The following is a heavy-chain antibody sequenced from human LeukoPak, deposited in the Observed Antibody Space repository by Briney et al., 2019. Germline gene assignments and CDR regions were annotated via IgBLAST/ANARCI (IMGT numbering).Heavy chain of an antibody. CDR2: INQDGSQK. Sequence: GGSLRLSCTSSGFTFKNYWMAWVRQAPGKGLEWVANINQDGSQKYYVDSVRGRFTISRDNSKNSLDLQMNSLRAEDTAVYYCAREGLPMVRGVRSYYYYYYYMDVWGKGTTVTVSS. V-gene: IGHV3-7*01. CDR1: GFTFKNYW. J-gene: IGHJ6*03. D-gene: IGHD3-10*01. CDR3: AREGLPMVRGVRSYYYYYYYMDV.